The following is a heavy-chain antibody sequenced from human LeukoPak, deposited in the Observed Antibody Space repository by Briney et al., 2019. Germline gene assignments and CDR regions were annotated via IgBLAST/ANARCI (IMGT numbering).Heavy chain of an antibody. V-gene: IGHV4-4*07. CDR1: GGSISSYY. J-gene: IGHJ6*03. CDR2: IYTSGST. D-gene: IGHD3-10*01. CDR3: ARDNDSSGYYYYYMDV. Sequence: SETLSLTWTVSGGSISSYYWSWIRQPAGKGLEWIGRIYTSGSTNYNPSLKSRVTMSVDTSKNQFSLKLSSVTAADTAVYYCARDNDSSGYYYYYMDVWGKGTTVTVSS.